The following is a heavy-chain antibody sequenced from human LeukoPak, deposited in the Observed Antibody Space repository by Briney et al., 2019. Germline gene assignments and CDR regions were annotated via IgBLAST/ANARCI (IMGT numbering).Heavy chain of an antibody. J-gene: IGHJ4*02. CDR3: ATGSQIREADY. CDR2: ISGSGSDI. V-gene: IGHV3-11*01. Sequence: GGSLRLSCAASGFILSDRYMAWIRQAPGKGLEWLSCISGSGSDINYADSVKGRFTISRDNAKNSLYLQMNSLRAEDTAVYYCATGSQIREADYWGQGTLVTVSS. D-gene: IGHD3-10*01. CDR1: GFILSDRY.